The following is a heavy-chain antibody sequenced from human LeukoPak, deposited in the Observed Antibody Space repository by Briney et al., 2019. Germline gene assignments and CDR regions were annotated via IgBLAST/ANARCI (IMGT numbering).Heavy chain of an antibody. J-gene: IGHJ4*02. D-gene: IGHD3-3*01. Sequence: SETLSLACTVSGGSISSYYWSWIRQPPGKGLEWIGYIHYSGSTYYNPSLTSRVTISIDTSKNQFSLKLSSVTAADTAVYYCARGRFLEWLSYYFDYWGQGTLVTVSS. V-gene: IGHV4-59*08. CDR2: IHYSGST. CDR1: GGSISSYY. CDR3: ARGRFLEWLSYYFDY.